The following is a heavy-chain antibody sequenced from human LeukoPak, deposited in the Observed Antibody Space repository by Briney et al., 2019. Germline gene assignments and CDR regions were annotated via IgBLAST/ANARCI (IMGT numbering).Heavy chain of an antibody. CDR3: ARVPIYGRSYFDY. CDR1: GYSISSGFY. J-gene: IGHJ4*02. Sequence: PSETLSLTCTVSGYSISSGFYWGWIRQPPGKGLEWIGTIHGGGSTNYNPSLKSRLTISVDTSKNQFSLHLSSMTVADTAIYYCARVPIYGRSYFDYWGQGTLVTVSS. D-gene: IGHD3-10*01. V-gene: IGHV4-38-2*02. CDR2: IHGGGST.